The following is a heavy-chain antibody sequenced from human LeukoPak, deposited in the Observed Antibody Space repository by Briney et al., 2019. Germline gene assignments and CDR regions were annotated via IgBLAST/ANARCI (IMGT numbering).Heavy chain of an antibody. CDR3: ARADIVVVPAADFDY. CDR2: INPNSGGT. D-gene: IGHD2-2*01. V-gene: IGHV1-2*02. J-gene: IGHJ4*02. CDR1: GYTFTGYY. Sequence: ASVKVSCKASGYTFTGYYMHWVRQAPGQGLAWMGWINPNSGGTNYAQKFQGRVTMTRDTSISAAYMELSRLRSDDTAVYCCARADIVVVPAADFDYWGQGTLVTVSS.